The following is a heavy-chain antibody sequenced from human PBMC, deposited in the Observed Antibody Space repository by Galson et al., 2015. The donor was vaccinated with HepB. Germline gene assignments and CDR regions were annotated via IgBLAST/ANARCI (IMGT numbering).Heavy chain of an antibody. Sequence: ETLSLTCAVSGGSFSGYYWSWIRQPPGKGLEWIGEINHSGSTNYNPSLKSRVTISVDTSKNQFSLKLSSVTAADAAVYYRARSRRFLEWLFPRHYYYGMDVWGQGTTVTVSS. V-gene: IGHV4-34*01. J-gene: IGHJ6*02. CDR2: INHSGST. CDR1: GGSFSGYY. CDR3: ARSRRFLEWLFPRHYYYGMDV. D-gene: IGHD3-3*01.